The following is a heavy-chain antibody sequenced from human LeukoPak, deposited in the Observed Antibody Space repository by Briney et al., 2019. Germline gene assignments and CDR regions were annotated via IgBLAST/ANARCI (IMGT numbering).Heavy chain of an antibody. V-gene: IGHV2-5*02. J-gene: IGHJ4*02. CDR2: IYWDDDT. CDR3: AHSDRYCSGGSCYPGSYFDY. CDR1: GFSLSVSGVG. Sequence: SGPTLVNPTQTLTLTCSFPGFSLSVSGVGVGWIRQPPGKALEWLAVIYWDDDTRYSPSLKNRLTITKDTSKNQVVLTMTNMDPVDTATYYCAHSDRYCSGGSCYPGSYFDYWGQGTLVTVPS. D-gene: IGHD2-15*01.